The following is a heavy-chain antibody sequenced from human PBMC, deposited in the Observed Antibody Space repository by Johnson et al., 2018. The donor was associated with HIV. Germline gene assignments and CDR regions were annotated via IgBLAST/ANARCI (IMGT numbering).Heavy chain of an antibody. CDR2: INKDGSDT. J-gene: IGHJ3*02. Sequence: VQLVESGGGVVQPGGSLRLSCATSGFTFSNYWMHWVRQVPGKGLVWVSRINKDGSDTTYGDTVMGRFTISRDDAKNTLYLQMNSLRAEDTAVYYCAKSERAAAVPDAFDIWGQGTMVTVSS. D-gene: IGHD6-13*01. CDR1: GFTFSNYW. V-gene: IGHV3-74*02. CDR3: AKSERAAAVPDAFDI.